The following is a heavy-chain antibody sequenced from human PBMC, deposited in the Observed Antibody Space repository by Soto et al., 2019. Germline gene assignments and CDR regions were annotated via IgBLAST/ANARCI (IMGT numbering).Heavy chain of an antibody. D-gene: IGHD2-21*01. CDR2: MKPNTGYT. V-gene: IGHV1-8*01. Sequence: GASGKVSCKASGYTDTGYDIHWVRQATGQGLEWMGWMKPNTGYTKYSQKFQGRVTITRDTSASTAYMVLRSLRSDDPAVYYCASGDSVVTFDYWGQGTLVTVSS. CDR3: ASGDSVVTFDY. CDR1: GYTDTGYD. J-gene: IGHJ4*02.